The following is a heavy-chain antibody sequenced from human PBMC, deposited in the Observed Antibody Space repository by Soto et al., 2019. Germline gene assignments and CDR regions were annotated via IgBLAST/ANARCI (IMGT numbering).Heavy chain of an antibody. Sequence: PSETLSLTCTVXGGSISSSSYYWGWIRQPPGKGLEWIGSIYYSGSTYYNPSLKSRVTISVDTSKNQFSLKLSSVTAADTAVYYCARRVGWDSYIVVVPAAITPEMSWFDPWGQGTLVTVSS. CDR3: ARRVGWDSYIVVVPAAITPEMSWFDP. D-gene: IGHD2-2*01. CDR1: GGSISSSSYY. CDR2: IYYSGST. V-gene: IGHV4-39*01. J-gene: IGHJ5*02.